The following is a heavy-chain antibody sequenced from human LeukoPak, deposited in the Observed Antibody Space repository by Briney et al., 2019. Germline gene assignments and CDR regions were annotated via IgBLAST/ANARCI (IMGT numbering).Heavy chain of an antibody. CDR3: AKKPSYDSSGYYFFDY. CDR2: ISSSSSYI. J-gene: IGHJ4*02. Sequence: GGSLRLSCAASGFTFSSYSMNWVRQAPGKGLEWVSSISSSSSYIYYADSVKGRFTISRDNAKNSLYLQMNSLRAEDTAVYYCAKKPSYDSSGYYFFDYWGQGTLVTVSS. D-gene: IGHD3-22*01. CDR1: GFTFSSYS. V-gene: IGHV3-21*04.